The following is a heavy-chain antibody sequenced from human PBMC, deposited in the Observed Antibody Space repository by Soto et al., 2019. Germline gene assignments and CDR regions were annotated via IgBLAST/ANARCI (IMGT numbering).Heavy chain of an antibody. CDR2: IHSDGSST. D-gene: IGHD2-21*02. CDR3: AWGDRGAFDL. Sequence: EVRLVESEGGLVQPGGSLSLSCAASGFTFSYYWMHWVRQAPGQGLLWVSRIHSDGSSTTYADSVKGRFTISRDNAKNTVSLQMNSLRVEDTGVYFCAWGDRGAFDLWCQGTMVTVSS. CDR1: GFTFSYYW. V-gene: IGHV3-74*01. J-gene: IGHJ3*01.